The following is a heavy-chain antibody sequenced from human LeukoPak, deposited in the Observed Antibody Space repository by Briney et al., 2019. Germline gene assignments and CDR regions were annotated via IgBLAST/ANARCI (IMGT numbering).Heavy chain of an antibody. CDR2: INQDGSEK. J-gene: IGHJ4*02. Sequence: GGSLRLSCAASGFTFRSYWMSWVRQAPGEGLEWVANINQDGSEKYYVDSVRGRFTISRDNAKNSLYLQMNSLRAEETAVYYCARDCHPFDFWGQGTLVTVSS. CDR1: GFTFRSYW. V-gene: IGHV3-7*01. CDR3: ARDCHPFDF.